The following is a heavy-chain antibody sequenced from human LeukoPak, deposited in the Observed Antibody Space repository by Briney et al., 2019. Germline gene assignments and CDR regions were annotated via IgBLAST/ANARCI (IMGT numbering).Heavy chain of an antibody. CDR2: INHSGST. CDR3: ARVPRIYDSSGYYYRYFDY. V-gene: IGHV4-34*01. CDR1: GGSFSGYY. J-gene: IGHJ4*02. Sequence: SETLSLTCAVYGGSFSGYYWSWIRQPPGKGLEWIGEINHSGSTNYNPSLKSRVTISVDTSKNQFSLKLSSVTAADTAVYYCARVPRIYDSSGYYYRYFDYWGQGTLVTVSS. D-gene: IGHD3-22*01.